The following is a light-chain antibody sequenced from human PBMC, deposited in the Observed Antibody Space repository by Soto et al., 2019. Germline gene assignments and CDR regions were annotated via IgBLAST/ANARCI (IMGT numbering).Light chain of an antibody. J-gene: IGLJ2*01. CDR3: SSYAGGFVV. CDR1: SSDIGAHTF. CDR2: NVS. Sequence: QSALTQPASGSVSPGQSITISCTGTSSDIGAHTFVSWFQQHPGKVPKVIIYNVSTRPSGISDRFSGSKSGNTAALTISGLQAEDEADYYCSSYAGGFVVFGGGTKLTVL. V-gene: IGLV2-14*01.